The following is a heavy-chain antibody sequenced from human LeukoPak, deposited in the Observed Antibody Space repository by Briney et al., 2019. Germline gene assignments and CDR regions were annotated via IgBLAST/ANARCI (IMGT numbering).Heavy chain of an antibody. J-gene: IGHJ3*02. V-gene: IGHV4-30-2*01. CDR3: ARGDKYYYDSSDSDAFDI. Sequence: SETLSLTCTVSGGSISSGGYSWSWIRQPPGKGLEWIVYIYHSGSTYYNPSLKSRVTISVDRSKNQFSLKLSSVTAADTAVYYCARGDKYYYDSSDSDAFDIWGQGTMVTVSS. CDR2: IYHSGST. D-gene: IGHD3-22*01. CDR1: GGSISSGGYS.